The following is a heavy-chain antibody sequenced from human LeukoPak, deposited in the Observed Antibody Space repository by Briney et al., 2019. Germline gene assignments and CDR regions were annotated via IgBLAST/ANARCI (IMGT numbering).Heavy chain of an antibody. V-gene: IGHV3-33*03. CDR2: IWYDGSNK. CDR3: ARGGSRYLD. D-gene: IGHD6-13*01. Sequence: PGGSLRLSCAASGFTFSSYGMHWVRQAPGKGLEWVAVIWYDGSNKYYADSVKGRFTISRDNAKNSLYLQMNSLRAEDTGIYYCARGGSRYLDWGQGTLVTVSS. CDR1: GFTFSSYG. J-gene: IGHJ4*02.